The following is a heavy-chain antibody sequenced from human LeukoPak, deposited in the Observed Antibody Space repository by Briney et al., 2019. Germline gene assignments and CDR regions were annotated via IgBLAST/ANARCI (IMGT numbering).Heavy chain of an antibody. J-gene: IGHJ4*02. CDR2: IIPIFGTA. Sequence: ASVKVSCKASGGTFSSYAISWVRQAPGRGLEWMGGIIPIFGTANYAQKFQGRVTITTDECTSTAYMELSSLRSEDTAVYYCASGGTYYYGSGSYRFFDYWGQGTLVTVSS. V-gene: IGHV1-69*05. CDR1: GGTFSSYA. D-gene: IGHD3-10*01. CDR3: ASGGTYYYGSGSYRFFDY.